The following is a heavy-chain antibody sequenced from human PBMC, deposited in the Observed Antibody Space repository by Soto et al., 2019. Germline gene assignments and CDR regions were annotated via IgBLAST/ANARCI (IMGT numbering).Heavy chain of an antibody. D-gene: IGHD2-8*02. Sequence: QVQLQQWGAGLLKPSETLSLTCAVYGGSFSGYYWTWIRQPPGTGLEWIGEINHSGSTNYNPSLKSRVAISVDTSKNQFSLKLTSVTAADTAVYYCPRDNSTGRFDYWGQGTLVTVSS. CDR2: INHSGST. V-gene: IGHV4-34*01. CDR3: PRDNSTGRFDY. CDR1: GGSFSGYY. J-gene: IGHJ4*02.